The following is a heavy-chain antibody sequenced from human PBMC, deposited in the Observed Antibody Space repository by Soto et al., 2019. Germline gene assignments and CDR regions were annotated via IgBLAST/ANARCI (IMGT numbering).Heavy chain of an antibody. Sequence: SETLSLTCTVSGGSISSYYWSWIRQPPGKGLEWIGYIYYSGSTNYNPSLKSRVTISVDTSKNQFSLKLSSVTAADTAVYYCARDVRYGSGGSCSPAYWSDPWGKEPRVTFP. CDR2: IYYSGST. D-gene: IGHD2-15*01. CDR3: ARDVRYGSGGSCSPAYWSDP. J-gene: IGHJ5*02. V-gene: IGHV4-59*01. CDR1: GGSISSYY.